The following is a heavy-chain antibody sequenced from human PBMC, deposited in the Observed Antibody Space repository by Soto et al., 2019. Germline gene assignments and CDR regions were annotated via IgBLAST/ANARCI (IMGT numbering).Heavy chain of an antibody. J-gene: IGHJ3*02. D-gene: IGHD4-17*01. CDR2: IYYSGST. CDR3: ARRTTVVTPLVAFDI. CDR1: GGSISSSSYY. V-gene: IGHV4-39*01. Sequence: PSETLSLTCTVSGGSISSSSYYWGWIRQPPGKGLEWIGSIYYSGSTYYNPSLKSRVTISVDTSKNQFSLKLSSVTAADTAVYYCARRTTVVTPLVAFDIWGQGTMVT.